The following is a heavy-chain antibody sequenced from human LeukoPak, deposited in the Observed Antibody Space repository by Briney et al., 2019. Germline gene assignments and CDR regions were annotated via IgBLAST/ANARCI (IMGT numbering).Heavy chain of an antibody. CDR1: GGPISSCY. CDR2: IYTSGST. J-gene: IGHJ4*02. CDR3: GRDRLLWFGELLTFDY. V-gene: IGHV4-4*07. Sequence: SETLSLTCTVSGGPISSCYWSWIRQPAGKGLEWIGRIYTSGSTNYNPPLKRRVTMSVDTSKNQFLLALGPVTAADHAVYYRGRDRLLWFGELLTFDYWGQGTLVTVSS. D-gene: IGHD3-10*01.